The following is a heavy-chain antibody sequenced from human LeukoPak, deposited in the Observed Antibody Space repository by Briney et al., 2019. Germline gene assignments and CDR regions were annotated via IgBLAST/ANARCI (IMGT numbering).Heavy chain of an antibody. D-gene: IGHD3-10*01. CDR2: IYYSGST. V-gene: IGHV4-59*12. CDR1: GGSISSYY. CDR3: ARGRILWFGELSVAFDP. Sequence: PSETLSLTCTVSGGSISSYYWSWIRQPPGKGLEWIGYIYYSGSTNYNPSLKSRVTISVDTSKNQFSLQLNSVTPEDTAVYYCARGRILWFGELSVAFDPWGQGTLVTVSS. J-gene: IGHJ5*02.